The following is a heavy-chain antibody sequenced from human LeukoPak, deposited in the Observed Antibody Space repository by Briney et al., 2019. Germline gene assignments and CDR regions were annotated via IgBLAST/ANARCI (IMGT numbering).Heavy chain of an antibody. Sequence: SETLSLTCAVYGGAFSGYYWSWIRQPPGKGLEWIGEINHSGSTNYNPSLKSRVTISVDTSKNQFSLNLNSVTATDTAVYYCARGGVERYCSGGSCYGWFDPWGQGTLVTVSS. CDR3: ARGGVERYCSGGSCYGWFDP. CDR2: INHSGST. V-gene: IGHV4-34*01. CDR1: GGAFSGYY. D-gene: IGHD2-15*01. J-gene: IGHJ5*02.